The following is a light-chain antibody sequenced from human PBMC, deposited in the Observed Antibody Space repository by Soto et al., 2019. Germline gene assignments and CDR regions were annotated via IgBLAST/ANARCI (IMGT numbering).Light chain of an antibody. J-gene: IGKJ1*01. CDR1: QSVSSY. CDR3: KQRSNWPKT. Sequence: ELVLTQSPATLSSSPGARATLSCRASQSVSSYLAWYQQKPGQAPRLLIYDASNRATGIPARFSGSGSGTDFTLTISSLEPEEFAVYYCKQRSNWPKTVGQGTKVDIK. V-gene: IGKV3-11*01. CDR2: DAS.